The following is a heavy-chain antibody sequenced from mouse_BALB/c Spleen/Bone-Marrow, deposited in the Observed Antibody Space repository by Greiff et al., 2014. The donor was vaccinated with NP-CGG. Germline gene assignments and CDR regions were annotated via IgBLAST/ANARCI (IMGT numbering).Heavy chain of an antibody. CDR2: ISHGGGTT. CDR3: TRHGGYYPYYYAMDY. J-gene: IGHJ4*01. D-gene: IGHD2-3*01. V-gene: IGHV5-12-1*01. CDR1: GFAFSSYD. Sequence: VQLKQSGGGLVKPGGSLKLSCAASGFAFSSYDMSWVRQTPEKRLEWVAYISHGGGTTYYSYTVKGRLTISRDNAKNTLYLQMSSLKSKVTAIYYCTRHGGYYPYYYAMDYWGQGTSVTVSS.